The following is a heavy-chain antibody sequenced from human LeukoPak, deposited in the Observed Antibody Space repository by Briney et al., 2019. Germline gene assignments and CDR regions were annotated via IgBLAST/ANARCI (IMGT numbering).Heavy chain of an antibody. CDR3: ARIAARLQNWFDP. D-gene: IGHD6-6*01. CDR2: IIPIFGTA. J-gene: IGHJ5*02. CDR1: GGTFSSYA. Sequence: GSSVKVSCKASGGTFSSYAISWVRQAPGQGLEWMGGIIPIFGTANYAQKFQGRVTITTDESTSTAHMELSSLRSEDTAVYYCARIAARLQNWFDPWGQGTLVTVSS. V-gene: IGHV1-69*05.